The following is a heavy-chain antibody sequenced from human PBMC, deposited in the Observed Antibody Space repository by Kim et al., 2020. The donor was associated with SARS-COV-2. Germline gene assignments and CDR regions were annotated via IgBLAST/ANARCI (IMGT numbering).Heavy chain of an antibody. CDR1: GGSISSYY. CDR2: IYYSGST. CDR3: ARARIAAYFDY. Sequence: SETLSLTCTVSGGSISSYYWSWIRQPPGKGLEWIWYIYYSGSTNYNPSLKSRVTISVDTSKNHFSLKLISVTAADTAVYYCARARIAAYFDYWGQGTRVT. J-gene: IGHJ4*02. D-gene: IGHD6-13*01. V-gene: IGHV4-59*01.